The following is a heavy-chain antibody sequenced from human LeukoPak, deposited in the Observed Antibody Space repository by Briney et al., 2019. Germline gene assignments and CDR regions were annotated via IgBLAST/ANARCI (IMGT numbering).Heavy chain of an antibody. D-gene: IGHD3-22*01. Sequence: GGSLRLSCVTSGFXFSSYWITWVRQAPGKGLEWLAHINQDGHEKNYVDSVKGRFTMSRDNPKNTLYLQMSSLRPDDTAVYYCVNPGWSYDSSGYSYYYGMDVWGQGTTVTVSS. CDR3: VNPGWSYDSSGYSYYYGMDV. V-gene: IGHV3-7*02. CDR2: INQDGHEK. J-gene: IGHJ6*02. CDR1: GFXFSSYW.